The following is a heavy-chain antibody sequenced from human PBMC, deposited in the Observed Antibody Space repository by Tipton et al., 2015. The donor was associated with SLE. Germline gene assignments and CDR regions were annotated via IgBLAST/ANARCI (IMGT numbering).Heavy chain of an antibody. CDR1: GFTFSSYG. CDR2: ISYDGSNK. CDR3: AKPEDSSSWADAFDI. D-gene: IGHD6-13*01. V-gene: IGHV3-30*18. J-gene: IGHJ3*02. Sequence: SLRLSCAASGFTFSSYGMHWVRQAPGKGLEWVAVISYDGSNKYYADSVKGRFTISRDNSKNTLYLQMNSLRAEDTAVYYCAKPEDSSSWADAFDIWGQGTMVTVSS.